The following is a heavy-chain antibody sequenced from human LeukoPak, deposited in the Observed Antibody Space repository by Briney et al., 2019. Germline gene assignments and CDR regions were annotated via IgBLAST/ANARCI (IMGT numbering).Heavy chain of an antibody. V-gene: IGHV1-2*02. CDR3: ARGGDILTGYYQFDY. Sequence: GASVKVSCKASGYTFTGYYMHWVRQAPGQGLEWMGWINPNTGGTIYAQKFQGRVTMTRDTSISTAYMELSRLRSDDTAVYYCARGGDILTGYYQFDYWGQGTLVTVSS. D-gene: IGHD3-9*01. CDR2: INPNTGGT. J-gene: IGHJ4*02. CDR1: GYTFTGYY.